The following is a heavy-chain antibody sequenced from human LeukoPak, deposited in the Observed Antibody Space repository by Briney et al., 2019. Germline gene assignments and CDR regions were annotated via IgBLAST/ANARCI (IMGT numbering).Heavy chain of an antibody. CDR1: GGSFSGYY. D-gene: IGHD3-22*01. V-gene: IGHV4-34*01. J-gene: IGHJ4*02. Sequence: SETLSLTCAVYGGSFSGYYRNWIRQPPGKGLEWIGEINHSGSTNYNPSLKSRVTISVDTSKNQFSLKLSSVTAADTAVYYCARGRGDSSGYYRFDYWGQGTLVTVSA. CDR3: ARGRGDSSGYYRFDY. CDR2: INHSGST.